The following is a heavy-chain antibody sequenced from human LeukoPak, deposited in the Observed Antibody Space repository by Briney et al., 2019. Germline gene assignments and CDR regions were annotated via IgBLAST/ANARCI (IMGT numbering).Heavy chain of an antibody. J-gene: IGHJ6*03. CDR2: IIPIFGTA. CDR3: ASDSSGYYSYYYYYMDV. V-gene: IGHV1-69*05. D-gene: IGHD3-22*01. CDR1: GGTFSSYA. Sequence: SVKVSCKASGGTFSSYAISWVRQAPGQGLEWMGGIIPIFGTANYAQKFRGRVTITTDESTSTAYMELSSLRSEDTAVYYCASDSSGYYSYYYYYMDVWGKGTTVTVSS.